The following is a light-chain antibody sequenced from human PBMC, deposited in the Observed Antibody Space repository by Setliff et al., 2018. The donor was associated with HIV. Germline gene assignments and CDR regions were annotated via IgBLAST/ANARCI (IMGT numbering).Light chain of an antibody. CDR1: SSDVGNYYY. Sequence: QSALTQPAALSGSPGQSITISCTGTSSDVGNYYYVSWYQQSPGKAPKLLIYEVTNRPSGVSNRFSGSKSGNTASLSISGLLPEDEADYYCTSLTTTGTYVFGTGTKVT. J-gene: IGLJ1*01. CDR2: EVT. CDR3: TSLTTTGTYV. V-gene: IGLV2-14*01.